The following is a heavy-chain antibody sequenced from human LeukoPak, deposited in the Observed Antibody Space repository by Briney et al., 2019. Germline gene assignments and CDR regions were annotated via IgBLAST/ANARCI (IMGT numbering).Heavy chain of an antibody. CDR1: GDSITNSY. J-gene: IGHJ5*01. D-gene: IGHD4-17*01. Sequence: SETLSLTCTVSGDSITNSYWNWIRQPPGRGLEWIGRISYGGSTNYNPSLKSRVIISRDTSKNQFSLELTSVTAADTAIYYCAKRIIEARENGDSNWLDPWGQGTLVTVSS. CDR2: ISYGGST. CDR3: AKRIIEARENGDSNWLDP. V-gene: IGHV4-59*08.